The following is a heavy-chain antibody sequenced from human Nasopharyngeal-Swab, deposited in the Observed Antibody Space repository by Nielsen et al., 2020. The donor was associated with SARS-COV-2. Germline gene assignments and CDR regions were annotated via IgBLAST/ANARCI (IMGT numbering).Heavy chain of an antibody. V-gene: IGHV1-8*01. D-gene: IGHD2-15*01. CDR2: MDPTSGNT. CDR3: ATSAPYCSGGSCYSSWFDP. Sequence: ASVKVSCKASGYTFTSYDVSWVRQATGQGLEWMGWMDPTSGNTGYAQKFQGRVTMTEDTSTDTAHMELSSLRSEDTAVYYCATSAPYCSGGSCYSSWFDPWGQGTLVTVSS. J-gene: IGHJ5*02. CDR1: GYTFTSYD.